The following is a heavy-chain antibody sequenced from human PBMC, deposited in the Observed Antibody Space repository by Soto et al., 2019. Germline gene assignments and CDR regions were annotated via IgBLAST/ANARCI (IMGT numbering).Heavy chain of an antibody. V-gene: IGHV3-33*01. D-gene: IGHD6-13*01. CDR1: GFTFSSYG. Sequence: LRLSCAASGFTFSSYGMHWVRQAPGKGLEWVAVIWYDGSNKYYADSVKGRFTISRDNSKNTLYLQMNSLRAEDTAVYYCARGFDAAAGHGTFYYYGMDVWGQGTTVTVSS. J-gene: IGHJ6*02. CDR3: ARGFDAAAGHGTFYYYGMDV. CDR2: IWYDGSNK.